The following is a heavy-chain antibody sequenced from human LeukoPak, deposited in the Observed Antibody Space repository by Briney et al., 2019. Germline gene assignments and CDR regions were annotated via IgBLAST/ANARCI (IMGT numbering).Heavy chain of an antibody. J-gene: IGHJ3*02. CDR3: AREEEGGYSGYDTTLFAFDI. Sequence: SETLSLTCAVYGGSFSGYYWSWIRQPPGKGLEWIGYIYSSGSTYYNPSLKSRVTISVDTSKNQFSLKLSSVTAADTAVYYCAREEEGGYSGYDTTLFAFDIWGQGTMVTVSS. D-gene: IGHD5-12*01. CDR1: GGSFSGYY. CDR2: IYSSGST. V-gene: IGHV4-34*01.